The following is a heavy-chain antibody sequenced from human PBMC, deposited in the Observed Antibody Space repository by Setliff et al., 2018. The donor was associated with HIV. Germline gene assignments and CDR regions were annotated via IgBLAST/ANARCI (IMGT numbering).Heavy chain of an antibody. CDR1: GGSISSYY. D-gene: IGHD3-10*01. V-gene: IGHV4-4*08. CDR2: IYTSGIT. Sequence: SETLSLTCTVSGGSISSYYWSWIRLPPGKGLEWIGYIYTSGITNYNPSLKSRVTISVDTSKNQFSLKLSSVTAADMAVYYCARVRSYGSAYDAFDVWGPGTMVTVSS. CDR3: ARVRSYGSAYDAFDV. J-gene: IGHJ3*01.